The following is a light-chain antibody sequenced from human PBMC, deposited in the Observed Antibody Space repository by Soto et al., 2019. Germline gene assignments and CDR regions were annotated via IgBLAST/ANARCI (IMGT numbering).Light chain of an antibody. CDR3: RQYGRSLASA. J-gene: IGKJ4*01. Sequence: EIVLTQSPGTLSLSPGERATLSCRAIQSVSSNLLAWYQEKPGQAPRLLIYGASSRATGIPDRFSGSGSGTDFTLTISRLEPEDFAVYYCRQYGRSLASAIGGGTKVDIK. V-gene: IGKV3-20*01. CDR1: QSVSSNL. CDR2: GAS.